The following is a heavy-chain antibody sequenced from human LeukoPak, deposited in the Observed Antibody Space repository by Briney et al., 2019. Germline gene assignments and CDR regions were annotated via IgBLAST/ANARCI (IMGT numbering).Heavy chain of an antibody. Sequence: GGSLRLSCAVSGCRFDNYAMSWVRQAPGKGLDWVSTISATGDSTYYADSVKGRFTVSRDNSKNTVYLQLNSLSAEDTAVYYCYGEGYWGQGTLVTVSS. J-gene: IGHJ4*02. V-gene: IGHV3-23*01. CDR1: GCRFDNYA. CDR3: YGEGY. CDR2: ISATGDST. D-gene: IGHD4/OR15-4a*01.